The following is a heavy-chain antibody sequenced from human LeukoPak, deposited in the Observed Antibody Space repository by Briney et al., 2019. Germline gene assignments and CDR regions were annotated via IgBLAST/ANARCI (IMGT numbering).Heavy chain of an antibody. D-gene: IGHD5-12*01. CDR3: ARRPYYSGYDY. J-gene: IGHJ4*02. CDR2: IYTSGST. V-gene: IGHV4-4*09. CDR1: GVSISSDY. Sequence: SETLSLTCTVSGVSISSDYWSWIRQPPGKGLEWIGYIYTSGSTNYNPSLKSRVTILVDTSKNQFSLKLSSVTAADTAVYYCARRPYYSGYDYWGQGTLVTVSS.